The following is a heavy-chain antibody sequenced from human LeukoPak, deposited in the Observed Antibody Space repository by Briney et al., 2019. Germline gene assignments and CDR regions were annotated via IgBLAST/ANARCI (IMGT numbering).Heavy chain of an antibody. D-gene: IGHD3-10*02. CDR1: GFTVSSNY. V-gene: IGHV3-66*01. J-gene: IGHJ4*02. CDR2: IYSGRTT. Sequence: GGSLRLSCAASGFTVSSNYMTWVRQAPGKGLDWVSAIYSGRTTYYADSVKGRFTISRDDSKNTLYLQMHSLGAEDTAIYYCTRDLFDWGQGALVTVSS. CDR3: TRDLFD.